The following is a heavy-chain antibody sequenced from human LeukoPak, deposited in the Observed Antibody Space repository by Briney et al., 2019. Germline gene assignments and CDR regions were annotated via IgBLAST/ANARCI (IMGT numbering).Heavy chain of an antibody. V-gene: IGHV3-11*01. CDR3: ARGGVYYYHSSGYSLFDY. J-gene: IGHJ4*02. CDR2: ISGSGSTI. D-gene: IGHD3-22*01. CDR1: GFTFSDYY. Sequence: GGSLRLSCAASGFTFSDYYMSWIRQAPGKGLEWVSHISGSGSTIYYGDSVKGRFTISRDNAKNSLYLQMNSLRAEDTAVYFCARGGVYYYHSSGYSLFDYWGQGTLVTVSS.